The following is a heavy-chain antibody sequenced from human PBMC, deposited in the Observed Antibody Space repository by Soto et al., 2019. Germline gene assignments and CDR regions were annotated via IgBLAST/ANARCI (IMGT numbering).Heavy chain of an antibody. V-gene: IGHV3-74*01. CDR3: SIVMGPSDSYDSSGYYAFDI. CDR1: GFTFSSYW. CDR2: INSDGSST. J-gene: IGHJ3*02. D-gene: IGHD3-22*01. Sequence: GGSLRLSGAASGFTFSSYWMHWVRQAPGKGLGWVSRINSDGSSTSYADSVKGRFTISRDNAKNTLYLQMNSLRAEDTAVYYCSIVMGPSDSYDSSGYYAFDIWGQGTMVTVSS.